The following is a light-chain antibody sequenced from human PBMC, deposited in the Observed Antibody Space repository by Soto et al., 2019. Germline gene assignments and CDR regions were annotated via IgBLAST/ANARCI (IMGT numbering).Light chain of an antibody. CDR2: DAS. CDR3: QQYDNLPSIT. V-gene: IGKV1-33*01. CDR1: QDISNY. Sequence: DIQMTQSPSSLSASVGDRVTITCQASQDISNYLNWSQQKPGKAPKLLIYDASNLETGVPSRFSGSGSGTDFTFTISSLQPEDIATYYCQQYDNLPSITFGQGTRLEIK. J-gene: IGKJ5*01.